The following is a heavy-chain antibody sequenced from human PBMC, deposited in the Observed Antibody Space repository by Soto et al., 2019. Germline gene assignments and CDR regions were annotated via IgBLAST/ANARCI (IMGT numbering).Heavy chain of an antibody. J-gene: IGHJ5*02. CDR2: IYHSGST. CDR1: GGSISSSNW. V-gene: IGHV4-4*02. D-gene: IGHD6-6*01. CDR3: AAAGWSIAARPINWFDP. Sequence: SETLSLTCAVSGGSISSSNWWSWVRQPPGKGLEWIGGIYHSGSTNYNPSLKSRVTISVDKSKNQFSLKLSSVTAADTAVYYCAAAGWSIAARPINWFDPWGQGTLVTVSS.